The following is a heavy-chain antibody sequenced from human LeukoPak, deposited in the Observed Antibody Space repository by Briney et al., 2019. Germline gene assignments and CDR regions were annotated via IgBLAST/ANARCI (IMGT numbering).Heavy chain of an antibody. J-gene: IGHJ4*02. CDR3: ARESSGYYFDY. D-gene: IGHD6-25*01. CDR1: GFIFSSFA. V-gene: IGHV3-53*01. CDR2: IYSGGST. Sequence: GGSLRLSCAASGFIFSSFAMNWVRQAPGKGLEWVSVIYSGGSTYYADSVKGRFTISRDNSKNTLYLQMNSLRVEDTAVYYCARESSGYYFDYWGQGTLVTVSS.